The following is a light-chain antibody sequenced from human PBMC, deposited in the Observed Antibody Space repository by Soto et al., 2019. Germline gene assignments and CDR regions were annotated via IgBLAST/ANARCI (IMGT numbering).Light chain of an antibody. CDR3: QQYNSYSIT. V-gene: IGKV1-5*03. CDR1: QSISSW. J-gene: IGKJ3*01. CDR2: KAS. Sequence: RVTITCRASQSISSWLAWYQQKPGKAPKLLIYKASSLESGVPSRFSGSGSGTEFTLTISSLQPDYFATYYCQQYNSYSITFGPGTKVDIK.